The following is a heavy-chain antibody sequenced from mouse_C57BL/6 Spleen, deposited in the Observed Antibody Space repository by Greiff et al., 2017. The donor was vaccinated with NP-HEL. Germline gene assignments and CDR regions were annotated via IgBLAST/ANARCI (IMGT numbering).Heavy chain of an antibody. Sequence: VQLQQSGAELVKPGASVKLSCTASGFNIKDYYMHWVKQRTEQGLEWIGRIDPEDGETKYAPNFQGKATITADTSSNTAYLQLSSLTSEDTAVYYCASPFTTVVGVEVWGTGTTVTVSS. CDR3: ASPFTTVVGVEV. J-gene: IGHJ1*03. CDR2: IDPEDGET. CDR1: GFNIKDYY. V-gene: IGHV14-2*01. D-gene: IGHD1-1*01.